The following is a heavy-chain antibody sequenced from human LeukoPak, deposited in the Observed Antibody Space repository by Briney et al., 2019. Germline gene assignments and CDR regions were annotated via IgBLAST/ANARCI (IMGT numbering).Heavy chain of an antibody. CDR2: INPSSGGT. J-gene: IGHJ3*02. Sequence: ASVKVSCKASGYTFTDYYMHWVRQAPGQGLEWMGWINPSSGGTNYAQKLQGRVTMTTDTSTSTAYMELRSLRSDDTAVYYCARSQSPASEALDIWGQGTMVTVSS. CDR1: GYTFTDYY. CDR3: ARSQSPASEALDI. D-gene: IGHD3-10*01. V-gene: IGHV1-2*02.